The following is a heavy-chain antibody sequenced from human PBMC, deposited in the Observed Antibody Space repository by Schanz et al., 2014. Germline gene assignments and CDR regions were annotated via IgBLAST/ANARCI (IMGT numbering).Heavy chain of an antibody. Sequence: QVQLVQSGAEVKKPGASVKVSCKASGYTFASYSMHWVRQAPGQGLEWMGIINPSGGGTSYALRFQDRVTVTRDTSRNTVYMELSSLRSEDTAVYYSARDGVDAAAGGNYWGQGTLVTVSS. V-gene: IGHV1-46*03. D-gene: IGHD6-13*01. CDR2: INPSGGGT. CDR3: ARDGVDAAAGGNY. CDR1: GYTFASYS. J-gene: IGHJ4*02.